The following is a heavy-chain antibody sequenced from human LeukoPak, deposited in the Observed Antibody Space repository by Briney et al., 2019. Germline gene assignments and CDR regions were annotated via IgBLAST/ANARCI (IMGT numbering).Heavy chain of an antibody. CDR2: INPNSGGT. CDR3: AREYYYDSSGYYQDFDY. J-gene: IGHJ4*02. Sequence: ASVKVSCKASGYTFTGYYMHWVRRAPGQGLEWMGWINPNSGGTNYAQKFQGRVTMTRDTSISTAYMELSRLRSDDTAVYYCAREYYYDSSGYYQDFDYWGQGTLVTVSS. D-gene: IGHD3-22*01. CDR1: GYTFTGYY. V-gene: IGHV1-2*02.